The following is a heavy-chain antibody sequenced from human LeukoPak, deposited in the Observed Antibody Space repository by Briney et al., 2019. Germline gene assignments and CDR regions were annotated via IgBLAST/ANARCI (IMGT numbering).Heavy chain of an antibody. Sequence: SQTLTLTCTVSGGSVNSGGQYWSWIRQLPGKGLEWIGYIYYSGGSYYNPSLKSRVTISVDRSKNQFSLKLSSVTAADTAVYYCARDRGWSARDYYYMDVWGKGTTVTVSS. V-gene: IGHV4-31*03. CDR3: ARDRGWSARDYYYMDV. CDR2: IYYSGGS. CDR1: GGSVNSGGQY. D-gene: IGHD3-3*01. J-gene: IGHJ6*03.